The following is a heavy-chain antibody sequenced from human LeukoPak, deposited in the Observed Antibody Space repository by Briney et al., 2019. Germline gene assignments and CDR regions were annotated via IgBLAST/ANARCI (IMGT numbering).Heavy chain of an antibody. Sequence: GGSLRLSCAASGFTFSTYWMHWVRQAPGKGLVWVSRINGDGTSTSTSYADSVKGRFTISRDNAKNTLYLHMNTLRAEDTAVYYCARDRDYGAPDYWGQGTLVTVFS. CDR1: GFTFSTYW. V-gene: IGHV3-74*01. J-gene: IGHJ4*02. D-gene: IGHD4-17*01. CDR2: INGDGTSTST. CDR3: ARDRDYGAPDY.